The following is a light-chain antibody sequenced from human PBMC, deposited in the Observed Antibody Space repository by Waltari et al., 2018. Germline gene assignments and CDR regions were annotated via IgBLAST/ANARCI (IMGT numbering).Light chain of an antibody. CDR2: DVS. V-gene: IGLV2-14*01. CDR1: SSEVGAYNY. CDR3: SSYTSSSTRV. Sequence: QSALTQPASVSGSPGQSTTISCTGTSSEVGAYNYVSWYQQHPGKAPKLMIYDVSNRPSGVSNRFSGSKSGNTASLTISGLQAEDEADYYCSSYTSSSTRVFGGGTKLTVL. J-gene: IGLJ3*02.